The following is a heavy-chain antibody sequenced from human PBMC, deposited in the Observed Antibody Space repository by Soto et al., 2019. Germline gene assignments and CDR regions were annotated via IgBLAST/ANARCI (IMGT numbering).Heavy chain of an antibody. J-gene: IGHJ4*02. CDR1: GFTFSTDW. Sequence: GGSLRRSCAASGFTFSTDWMSWVRQAPGKGLEWVANIKQDGSEKYYVDSVKGRFTISRDNAKNSLYLQMNSLRAEDTAVYYCARDVVPYWGQGTLVTVSS. CDR3: ARDVVPY. V-gene: IGHV3-7*01. D-gene: IGHD2-2*01. CDR2: IKQDGSEK.